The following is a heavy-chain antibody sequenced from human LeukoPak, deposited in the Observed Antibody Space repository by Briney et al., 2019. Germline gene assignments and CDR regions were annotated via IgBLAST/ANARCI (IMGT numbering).Heavy chain of an antibody. CDR2: IYYSGST. D-gene: IGHD1-26*01. CDR3: ASLSGSYFEAPNFDY. Sequence: PSETLSLTCTVSGGSISSYYWSWIRQPPGKGLEWIGYIYYSGSTNYNPSLKSRVTISVDTSKNQFSLKLSSVTAADTAVYYCASLSGSYFEAPNFDYWGQGTLVTVSS. J-gene: IGHJ4*02. CDR1: GGSISSYY. V-gene: IGHV4-59*08.